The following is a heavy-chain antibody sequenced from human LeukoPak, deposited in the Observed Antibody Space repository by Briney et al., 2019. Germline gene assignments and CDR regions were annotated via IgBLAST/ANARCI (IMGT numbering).Heavy chain of an antibody. CDR3: SRGSGWLSVY. J-gene: IGHJ4*02. D-gene: IGHD6-19*01. CDR1: GFTFGDYL. Sequence: GGSLRLSCTASGFTFGDYLMSWFRQAPGKGLEWIGFISGGTTEYAASVKGRFTISRDDSTSIAYLQMNSLTTEDTAVYYCSRGSGWLSVYWGQGTLVTVST. V-gene: IGHV3-49*03. CDR2: ISGGTT.